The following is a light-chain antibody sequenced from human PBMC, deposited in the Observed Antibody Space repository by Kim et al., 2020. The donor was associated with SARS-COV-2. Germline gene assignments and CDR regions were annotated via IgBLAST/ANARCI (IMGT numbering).Light chain of an antibody. CDR1: QSVSSSY. J-gene: IGKJ1*01. CDR2: GAS. CDR3: QQYGSSPQT. Sequence: SPGESANPSGRASQSVSSSYLAWYQQKPGQAPRLLIDGASSRATGIPDRFSGSGSGTDFTLTISRLEPEDFAVYYCQQYGSSPQTFGQGTKVDIK. V-gene: IGKV3-20*01.